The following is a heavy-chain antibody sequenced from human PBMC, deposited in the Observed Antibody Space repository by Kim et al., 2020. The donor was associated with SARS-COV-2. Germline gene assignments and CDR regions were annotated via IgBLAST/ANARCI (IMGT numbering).Heavy chain of an antibody. CDR2: INAGNGNT. V-gene: IGHV1-3*01. D-gene: IGHD3-10*01. J-gene: IGHJ5*02. CDR3: ARTDYGSGSYYPYNWFDP. Sequence: SVKVSCKASGYTFTSYAMHWVRQAPGQRLEWMGWINAGNGNTKYSQKFQGRVTITRDTSASTAYMELSSLRSEDTAVYYCARTDYGSGSYYPYNWFDPWGQGTLVTVSS. CDR1: GYTFTSYA.